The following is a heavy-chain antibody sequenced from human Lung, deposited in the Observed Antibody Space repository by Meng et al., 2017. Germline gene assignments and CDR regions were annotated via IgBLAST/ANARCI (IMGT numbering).Heavy chain of an antibody. J-gene: IGHJ4*02. CDR2: IYYSGAT. CDR1: GGPIRCTSNY. V-gene: IGHV4-39*01. D-gene: IGHD3-16*01. Sequence: QFQLKEAGPGLWKPSEPLSLTVPVPGGPIRCTSNYWDWIRQPPGTGLEWIGGIYYSGATYYNPSLKSRVTMSVDTSKNQFSLRLSSVTAADTAVYFCARRVHDGRHYHYFDYWGQGALVTVSS. CDR3: ARRVHDGRHYHYFDY.